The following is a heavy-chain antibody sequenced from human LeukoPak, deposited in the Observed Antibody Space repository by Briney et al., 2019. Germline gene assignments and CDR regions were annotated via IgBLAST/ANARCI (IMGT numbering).Heavy chain of an antibody. J-gene: IGHJ4*02. D-gene: IGHD6-13*01. CDR2: ISGSGGST. Sequence: GGSLRLSCAASGFTFSSYAMSWVRQARGKGLEWVSAISGSGGSTYYADCVKGRFTIYRDNSKTTLYLQMSSLRAEDTAVYYCAKDSTYSSRHLTLDYWGQGTLVTVSS. CDR3: AKDSTYSSRHLTLDY. CDR1: GFTFSSYA. V-gene: IGHV3-23*01.